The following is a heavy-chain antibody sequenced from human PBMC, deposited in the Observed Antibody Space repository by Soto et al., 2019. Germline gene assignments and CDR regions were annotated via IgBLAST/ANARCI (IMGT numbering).Heavy chain of an antibody. CDR1: GFTFSSYG. J-gene: IGHJ4*02. Sequence: QVQLVESGGGVVQPGRSLRLSCAASGFTFSSYGMHWVRQAPGKGLEWVAVIWYDGSNKYYADSVKGRFTISRDNSKNTLYLQMNSLRAEDTAVYYCASWGDVPASGWVYWGQGTLVTVSS. D-gene: IGHD3-16*01. CDR2: IWYDGSNK. CDR3: ASWGDVPASGWVY. V-gene: IGHV3-33*01.